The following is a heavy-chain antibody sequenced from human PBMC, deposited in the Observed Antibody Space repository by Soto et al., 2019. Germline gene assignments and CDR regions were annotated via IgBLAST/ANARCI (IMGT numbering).Heavy chain of an antibody. Sequence: QGHLVQSGAEVKKPGASVKVSCKASGYTFTRYGISWVRHAPGQGLERMGWISGYNGDTNYAQNLQGRVTMTIDTSTTTAYMELRSLTSDDTAVYYCAKNGQPPYYYYGLDVWGQGTTVTVSS. D-gene: IGHD2-8*01. CDR2: ISGYNGDT. J-gene: IGHJ6*02. CDR1: GYTFTRYG. CDR3: AKNGQPPYYYYGLDV. V-gene: IGHV1-18*01.